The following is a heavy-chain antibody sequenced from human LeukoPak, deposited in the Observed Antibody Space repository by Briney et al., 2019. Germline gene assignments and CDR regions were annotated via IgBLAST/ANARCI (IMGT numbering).Heavy chain of an antibody. J-gene: IGHJ4*02. V-gene: IGHV4-61*01. CDR2: IYYSGST. Sequence: SETLSLTCTVSGYSISSGYYWSWIRQPPGKGLEWIGYIYYSGSTNYNPSLKSRVTISVDTSKNQFSLKLSSVTAADTAVYYCARGGGYDFWSGYYIPPYYFDYWGQGTLVTVSS. CDR3: ARGGGYDFWSGYYIPPYYFDY. D-gene: IGHD3-3*01. CDR1: GYSISSGYY.